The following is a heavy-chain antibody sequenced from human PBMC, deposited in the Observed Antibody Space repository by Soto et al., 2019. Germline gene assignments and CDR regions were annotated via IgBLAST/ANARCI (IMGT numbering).Heavy chain of an antibody. V-gene: IGHV1-18*01. CDR2: ISAYNGNT. CDR3: ARVPPPGEWLVHSY. J-gene: IGHJ4*02. D-gene: IGHD6-19*01. Sequence: ASVKVSCKASGYTFTSYGISWVRQAPGQGLEWMGWISAYNGNTNYAQKLQGRVTMTTDTSTSTAYMELRSLRSDDTAVYYCARVPPPGEWLVHSYWGQGTLVTVSS. CDR1: GYTFTSYG.